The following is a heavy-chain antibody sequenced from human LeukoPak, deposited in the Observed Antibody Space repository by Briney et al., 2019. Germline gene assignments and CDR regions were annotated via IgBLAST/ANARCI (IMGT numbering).Heavy chain of an antibody. J-gene: IGHJ4*02. CDR3: AKDILEYYYDSSGAFDY. CDR1: GFTFSSYG. V-gene: IGHV3-30*02. D-gene: IGHD3-22*01. CDR2: IRYDGSNK. Sequence: PGGSLRLSCAASGFTFSSYGMHWVRQAPGKGLEWVAFIRYDGSNKYYADSVKGRFTISRDNSKNTLYLQMNSLRAEDTAVYYCAKDILEYYYDSSGAFDYWGQGTLVTVSS.